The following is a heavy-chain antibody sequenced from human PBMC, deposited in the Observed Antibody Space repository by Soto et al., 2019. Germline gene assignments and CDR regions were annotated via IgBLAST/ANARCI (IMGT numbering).Heavy chain of an antibody. CDR2: FDPEDGET. V-gene: IGHV1-24*01. CDR3: ATNSRLGGYPDYYYYGMDV. Sequence: GASVKVSCKVSGYTLTELSMHWVRQAPGKGLEWMGGFDPEDGETIYAQKFQGRVTMTEDTSTDTAYMELSSLRSEDTAVYYCATNSRLGGYPDYYYYGMDVWGQGTTVTVSS. J-gene: IGHJ6*02. D-gene: IGHD3-22*01. CDR1: GYTLTELS.